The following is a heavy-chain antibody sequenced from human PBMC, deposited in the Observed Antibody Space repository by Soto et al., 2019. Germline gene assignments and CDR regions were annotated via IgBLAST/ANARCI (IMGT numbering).Heavy chain of an antibody. CDR3: ARHTYYDFWSGYYIDY. Sequence: SETLSLTCTVSGGSTSSYYWGWIRQPPGKGLEWIGSIYYSGSTYYNPSLKSRVTISVDTSKNQFSLKLSSVTAADTAVYYCARHTYYDFWSGYYIDYWSQGTLVTVSS. CDR1: GGSTSSYY. J-gene: IGHJ4*02. V-gene: IGHV4-39*01. CDR2: IYYSGST. D-gene: IGHD3-3*01.